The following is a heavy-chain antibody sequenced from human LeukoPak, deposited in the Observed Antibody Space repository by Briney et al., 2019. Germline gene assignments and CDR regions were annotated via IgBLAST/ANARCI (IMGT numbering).Heavy chain of an antibody. V-gene: IGHV4-34*01. CDR1: GGSFSGYY. CDR2: INHSGST. J-gene: IGHJ2*01. CDR3: ARAAPSIAVAGTPRWYLDL. Sequence: PSETLSLTCAVYGGSFSGYYWSWIRQPPGKGLEWIGEINHSGSTNYNPSLKSRVTISVDTSKNQFSLKLSSVTAADTAVYYCARAAPSIAVAGTPRWYLDLWGRGTLVTVSS. D-gene: IGHD6-19*01.